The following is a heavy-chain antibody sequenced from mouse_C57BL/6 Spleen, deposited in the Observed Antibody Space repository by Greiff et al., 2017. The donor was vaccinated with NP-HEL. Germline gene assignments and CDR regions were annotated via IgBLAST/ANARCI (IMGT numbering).Heavy chain of an antibody. CDR2: INPYNGGT. J-gene: IGHJ2*01. CDR1: GYTFTDYY. CDR3: ARSGSSYSYYFDY. D-gene: IGHD1-1*01. Sequence: VQLQQSGPVLVKPGASVKMSCKASGYTFTDYYMNWVKQSHGKSLEWIGVINPYNGGTSYNQKFKGKATLTVDKSSSTAYMELNSLTSEDSAVYYCARSGSSYSYYFDYWGQGTTLTVSS. V-gene: IGHV1-19*01.